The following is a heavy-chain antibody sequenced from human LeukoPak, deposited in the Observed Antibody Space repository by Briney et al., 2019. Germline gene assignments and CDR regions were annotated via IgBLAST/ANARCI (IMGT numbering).Heavy chain of an antibody. J-gene: IGHJ3*02. Sequence: ASVKVSCKASGYTFTSYGISWVRQAPGQGLVWMGWINPQSGGTNYAQKFQGRVTMTRDTSISTAYMELSRLRSDDTAVYYCAREEYSGYDDVFDTWGQGTMVTVSS. D-gene: IGHD5-12*01. V-gene: IGHV1-2*02. CDR3: AREEYSGYDDVFDT. CDR2: INPQSGGT. CDR1: GYTFTSYG.